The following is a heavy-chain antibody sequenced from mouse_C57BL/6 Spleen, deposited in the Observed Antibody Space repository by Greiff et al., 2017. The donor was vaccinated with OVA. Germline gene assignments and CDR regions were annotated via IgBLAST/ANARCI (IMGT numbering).Heavy chain of an antibody. CDR2: ISYSGST. Sequence: EVMLVESGPGMVKPSQSLSLTCTVTGYSITSGYDWHWIRHFPGNKLEWMGYISYSGSTNYNPSLKSRISITHDTSKNHFFLKLNSVTTEDTATYYCARDGGYYYGSSYWYFDVWGTGTTVTVSS. V-gene: IGHV3-1*01. D-gene: IGHD1-1*01. J-gene: IGHJ1*03. CDR1: GYSITSGYD. CDR3: ARDGGYYYGSSYWYFDV.